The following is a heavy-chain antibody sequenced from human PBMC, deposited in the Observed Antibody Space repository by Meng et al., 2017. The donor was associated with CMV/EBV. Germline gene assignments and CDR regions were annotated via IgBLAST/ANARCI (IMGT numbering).Heavy chain of an antibody. CDR2: ISSSGSTI. CDR1: GFTFSSYE. CDR3: ARDGGYHFSPTTNNGMDV. Sequence: GESLKISCAASGFTFSSYEMNWVRQAPGKGLEWVSYISSSGSTIYYADSVKGRFTISRDNAKNSLYLQMNSPRAEDTAVYYCARDGGYHFSPTTNNGMDVWGQGTTVTVSS. V-gene: IGHV3-48*03. D-gene: IGHD3-3*01. J-gene: IGHJ6*02.